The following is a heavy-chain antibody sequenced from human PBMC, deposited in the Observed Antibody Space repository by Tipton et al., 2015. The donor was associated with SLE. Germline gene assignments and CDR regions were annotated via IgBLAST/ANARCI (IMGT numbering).Heavy chain of an antibody. J-gene: IGHJ4*02. D-gene: IGHD3-16*01. Sequence: SLRLSCAVSGFTFSNYVMHWVRQAPGKGLEWVAFIGYDGSRKWYADPVKGRFTISRDNSKNTFYLQMNSLRAEDTAVYYCAKDTPSPYDPKRYFDYWGQGTLVTVSS. V-gene: IGHV3-30*04. CDR2: IGYDGSRK. CDR1: GFTFSNYV. CDR3: AKDTPSPYDPKRYFDY.